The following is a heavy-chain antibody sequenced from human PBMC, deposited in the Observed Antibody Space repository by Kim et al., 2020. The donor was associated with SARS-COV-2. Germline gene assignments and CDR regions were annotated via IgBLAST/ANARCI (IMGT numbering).Heavy chain of an antibody. V-gene: IGHV3-23*01. Sequence: RFTISRDNSKNTLYLQMNSLRAEDTAVYYCAKDYDYVWGSYRYTDDAFDIWGQGTMVTVSS. J-gene: IGHJ3*02. CDR3: AKDYDYVWGSYRYTDDAFDI. D-gene: IGHD3-16*02.